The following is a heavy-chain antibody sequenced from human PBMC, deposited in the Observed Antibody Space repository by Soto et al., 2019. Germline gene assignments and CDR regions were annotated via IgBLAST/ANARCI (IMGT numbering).Heavy chain of an antibody. J-gene: IGHJ4*02. V-gene: IGHV3-30-3*01. D-gene: IGHD6-13*01. CDR2: ISYDGSNK. CDR1: GFTFSSYA. Sequence: PGGSLTLSCAASGFTFSSYAMHWVRQAPGKGLEWVAVISYDGSNKYYADSVKGRFTISRDNSKNTLYLQMNSLRAEDTAVYYCARESRYSSLDHWGQGTLVTVPS. CDR3: ARESRYSSLDH.